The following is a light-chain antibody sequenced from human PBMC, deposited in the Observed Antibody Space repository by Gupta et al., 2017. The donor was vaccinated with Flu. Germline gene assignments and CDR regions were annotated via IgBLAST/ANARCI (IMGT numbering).Light chain of an antibody. Sequence: EIVLTQSPGTLSLSPGERATLSCRASQSVSSTYLAWYQQKPGQAPRLLIYDASSRATGIPDRFSGSGSGTDFTLTISRLEPEDFAVYYCQQYDGSPPWTFGQGTKVEIK. CDR3: QQYDGSPPWT. CDR1: QSVSSTY. V-gene: IGKV3-20*01. J-gene: IGKJ1*01. CDR2: DAS.